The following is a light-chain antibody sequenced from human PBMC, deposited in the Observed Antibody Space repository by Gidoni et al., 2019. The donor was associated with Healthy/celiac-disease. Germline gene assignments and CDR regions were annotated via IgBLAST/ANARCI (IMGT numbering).Light chain of an antibody. J-gene: IGKJ5*01. V-gene: IGKV3-20*01. Sequence: EIVLTQSPGTLSLSPGERATLSCRASQSVSSIYLAWYQQKPGQAPRLLIYGASSRATGIPDRFSGSGSGTDFTLTISRLEPEDFAVYYCQQYGSSPSTLGQGTRLEIK. CDR1: QSVSSIY. CDR3: QQYGSSPST. CDR2: GAS.